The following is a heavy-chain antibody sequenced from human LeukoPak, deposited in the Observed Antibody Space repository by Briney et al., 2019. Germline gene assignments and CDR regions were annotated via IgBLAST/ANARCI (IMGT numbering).Heavy chain of an antibody. D-gene: IGHD3-22*01. CDR1: GFTFSSYA. CDR3: AKGSYYDSSGSFYFDY. Sequence: GVSLRLSCAASGFTFSSYAMHWVRQAPGKGLEWVAVISYDGSNKYYADSVKGRFTISRDNSKNTLYVQVNSLGTEDTAAYYCAKGSYYDSSGSFYFDYWGQGTLVTVSS. V-gene: IGHV3-30-3*01. J-gene: IGHJ4*02. CDR2: ISYDGSNK.